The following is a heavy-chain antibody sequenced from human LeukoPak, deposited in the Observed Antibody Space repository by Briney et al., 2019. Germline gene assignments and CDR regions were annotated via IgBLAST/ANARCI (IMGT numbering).Heavy chain of an antibody. CDR1: GFTFSSYS. V-gene: IGHV3-21*01. CDR3: ARDRDGYYYGSGSYYVH. J-gene: IGHJ4*02. Sequence: GGSLRLSCAASGFTFSSYSMNWVRQAPGKGLEWVSSISSSSSYIYYADSVKGRFTISRDNAKNSLYLQMNGLRAEDTAVYYCARDRDGYYYGSGSYYVHWGQGTLVTVSS. D-gene: IGHD3-10*01. CDR2: ISSSSSYI.